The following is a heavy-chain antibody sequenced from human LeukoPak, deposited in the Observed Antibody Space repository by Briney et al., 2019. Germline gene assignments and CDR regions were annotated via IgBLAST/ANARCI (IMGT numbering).Heavy chain of an antibody. CDR3: TRGLPYYYDSSGYPLDAFDI. V-gene: IGHV3-73*01. Sequence: GGSLRLSCAASGFTFSGSAMHWFRQASGKGLEWVGRIRSKANSYATAYAASVKGRFTISRDDSKNTAYLQMNSLKTEDTAVYYCTRGLPYYYDSSGYPLDAFDIWGQGTMVTVSS. CDR2: IRSKANSYAT. CDR1: GFTFSGSA. D-gene: IGHD3-22*01. J-gene: IGHJ3*02.